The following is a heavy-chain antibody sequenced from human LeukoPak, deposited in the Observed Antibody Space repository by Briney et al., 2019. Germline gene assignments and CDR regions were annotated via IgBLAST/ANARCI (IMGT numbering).Heavy chain of an antibody. Sequence: SETLSLTCTVSGGSISSYYWSWIRRPPGKGLEWIGYIYYSGSTNYNPPLKSRVTISVDTSKNQFSLKLSSVTAADTAVYYCARGREGGYCSSTSCLFDYWGQGTLVTVSS. CDR1: GGSISSYY. V-gene: IGHV4-59*01. CDR2: IYYSGST. D-gene: IGHD2-2*03. J-gene: IGHJ4*02. CDR3: ARGREGGYCSSTSCLFDY.